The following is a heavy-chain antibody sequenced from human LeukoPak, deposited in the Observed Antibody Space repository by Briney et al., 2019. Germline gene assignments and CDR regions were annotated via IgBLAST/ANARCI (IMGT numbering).Heavy chain of an antibody. Sequence: PSETLSLTCSVSGGSMTSYYWSWMRQPPGKGLEWIGYIYYSGITTYSPSLKSRVTISIDTSKNQFSLMLTSVTAADTAVYYCARESLVGAADYWGQGTLVTVSS. CDR1: GGSMTSYY. CDR3: ARESLVGAADY. CDR2: IYYSGIT. V-gene: IGHV4-59*01. D-gene: IGHD1-26*01. J-gene: IGHJ4*02.